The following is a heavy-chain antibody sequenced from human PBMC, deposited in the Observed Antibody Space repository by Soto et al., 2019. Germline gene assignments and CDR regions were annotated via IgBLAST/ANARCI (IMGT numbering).Heavy chain of an antibody. CDR2: FNPSGDAT. Sequence: QVQLVQSGAEVKKPGTSVKVSCKASGYIFSNYYMHWVRQAPGQGLEWMGVFNPSGDATHYAQSFKGRDSATRDASTSTVYMELGTLTSEDTAVYYCSRRGMSNSGFDTWGRGTMVTVSS. V-gene: IGHV1-46*01. J-gene: IGHJ3*02. CDR3: SRRGMSNSGFDT. CDR1: GYIFSNYY. D-gene: IGHD6-25*01.